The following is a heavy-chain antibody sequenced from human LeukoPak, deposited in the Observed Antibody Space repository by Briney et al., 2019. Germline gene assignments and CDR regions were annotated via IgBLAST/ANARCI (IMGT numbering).Heavy chain of an antibody. CDR2: ISYDGSNK. J-gene: IGHJ3*02. D-gene: IGHD6-13*01. CDR3: ARDPGPAYSSSWYFDAFDI. V-gene: IGHV3-30*19. CDR1: GFTFSSYG. Sequence: GRSLRLSCAASGFTFSSYGMHWVRQAPGKGLEWVAVISYDGSNKYYADSVKGRFTISRDNSKNTLYLQMNSLRAEDTAVYYCARDPGPAYSSSWYFDAFDIWGQGTMVTVSS.